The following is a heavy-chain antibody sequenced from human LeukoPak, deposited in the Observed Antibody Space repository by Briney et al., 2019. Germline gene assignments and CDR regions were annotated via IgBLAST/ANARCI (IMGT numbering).Heavy chain of an antibody. J-gene: IGHJ4*02. CDR2: MKTDGTRI. V-gene: IGHV3-74*01. CDR3: ASLKLIIAAAGPAPFDY. D-gene: IGHD6-13*01. Sequence: PGGSLRLSCAASGFRFSNSWMYWVRQGPGKGPVWVSRMKTDGTRIEYADSVKGRFTISRDNSKNTLYLQMNSLRAEDTAVYYCASLKLIIAAAGPAPFDYWGQGTLVTVSS. CDR1: GFRFSNSW.